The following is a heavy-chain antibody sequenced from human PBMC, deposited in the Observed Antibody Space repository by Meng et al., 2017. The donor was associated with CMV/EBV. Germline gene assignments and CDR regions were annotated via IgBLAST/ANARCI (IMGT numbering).Heavy chain of an antibody. J-gene: IGHJ4*02. Sequence: VEPQQGGAGLLTPSETLTLASAVDGGSFSGDYWSCIRQPPGKGLEWIGEINHSGSTNYNPSLKIRAPISVDTSKNHFSLKLSSVTAADTAVYYCATGFPSWRKPAYCFDYWGQGTLVTVSS. CDR2: INHSGST. CDR1: GGSFSGDY. CDR3: ATGFPSWRKPAYCFDY. V-gene: IGHV4-34*01. D-gene: IGHD2-2*01.